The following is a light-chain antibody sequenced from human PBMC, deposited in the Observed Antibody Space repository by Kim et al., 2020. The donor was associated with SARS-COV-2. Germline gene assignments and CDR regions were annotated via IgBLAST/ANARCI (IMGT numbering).Light chain of an antibody. CDR1: QSLLHRNGYNY. J-gene: IGKJ4*01. Sequence: PASSSCRSSQSLLHRNGYNYLDWYVQKPGQSPQLLIYLGSTRASGVPDRFSGSGSGTDFTLKISRVEAEDVGVYYCMQALQTPLAFGGGTKVDIK. CDR2: LGS. V-gene: IGKV2-28*01. CDR3: MQALQTPLA.